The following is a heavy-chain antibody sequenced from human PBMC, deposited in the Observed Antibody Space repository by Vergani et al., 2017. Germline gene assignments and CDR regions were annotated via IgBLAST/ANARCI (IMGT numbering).Heavy chain of an antibody. CDR3: ARGEGLMVRGVMVYYGMDV. CDR1: GGSFSGYY. V-gene: IGHV4-34*01. Sequence: QVQLQQWDAGLLKPSETLSLTCAVYGGSFSGYYWSWIRQPPGKGLEWIGEINHSGSTNYNPSLKSRVTISVDTSKNQFSLKLSSVTAADTAVYYCARGEGLMVRGVMVYYGMDVWGQ. CDR2: INHSGST. J-gene: IGHJ6*02. D-gene: IGHD3-10*01.